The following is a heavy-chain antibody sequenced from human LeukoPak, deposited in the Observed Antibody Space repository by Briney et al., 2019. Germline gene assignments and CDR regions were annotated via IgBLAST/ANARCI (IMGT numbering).Heavy chain of an antibody. Sequence: GGSLRLSCAASGFTFSNYDMSWIRQAPGKGLEWVSYISSSGSAKYYADSVKGRFTISRDNAKNSLYLQINSLRAEDTAVYYCASHMYYYDSSGFDYWGQGTLVTVSS. D-gene: IGHD3-22*01. J-gene: IGHJ4*02. V-gene: IGHV3-11*01. CDR1: GFTFSNYD. CDR3: ASHMYYYDSSGFDY. CDR2: ISSSGSAK.